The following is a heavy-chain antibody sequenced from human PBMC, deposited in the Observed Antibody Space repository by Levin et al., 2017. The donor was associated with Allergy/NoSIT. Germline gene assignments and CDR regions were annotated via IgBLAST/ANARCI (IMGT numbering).Heavy chain of an antibody. J-gene: IGHJ3*02. CDR2: MNPNSGNT. CDR3: ARGFHYYDSSGYYSTTDAFDI. Sequence: PAASVKVSCKASGYTFTSYDINWVRQATGQGLEWMGWMNPNSGNTGYAQKFQGRVTMTRNTSISTAYMELSSLRSEDTAVYYCARGFHYYDSSGYYSTTDAFDIWGQGTMVTVSS. CDR1: GYTFTSYD. D-gene: IGHD3-22*01. V-gene: IGHV1-8*01.